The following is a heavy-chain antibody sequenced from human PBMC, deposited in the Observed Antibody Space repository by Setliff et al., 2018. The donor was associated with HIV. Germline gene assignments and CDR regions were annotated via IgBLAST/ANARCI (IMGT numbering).Heavy chain of an antibody. J-gene: IGHJ4*02. D-gene: IGHD3-16*01. CDR2: IDPSGGST. CDR3: ARRGFGRYFDY. Sequence: ASVKVSCKASGYTFTSYDINWVRQAPGQGLEWMGVIDPSGGSTNQPQKFQGRVIMTRDTSTNTVYMDLSSLRSDDTAVYYCARRGFGRYFDYWGQGTLVTVSS. CDR1: GYTFTSYD. V-gene: IGHV1-46*01.